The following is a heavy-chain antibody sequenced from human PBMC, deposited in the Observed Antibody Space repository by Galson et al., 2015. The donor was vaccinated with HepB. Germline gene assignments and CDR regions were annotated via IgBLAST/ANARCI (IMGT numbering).Heavy chain of an antibody. CDR3: AKDAGYDILTGYFHPDY. J-gene: IGHJ3*01. Sequence: SLRLSCAASGFTVSRNYMTWVRQAPGKGLEWVSQIHSDGTTYYADSVKGRFTISRDNSQNTLYLQMNNLRAEDTAMYYCAKDAGYDILTGYFHPDYWGQGTMVTVSS. D-gene: IGHD3-9*01. CDR1: GFTVSRNY. V-gene: IGHV3-53*01. CDR2: IHSDGTT.